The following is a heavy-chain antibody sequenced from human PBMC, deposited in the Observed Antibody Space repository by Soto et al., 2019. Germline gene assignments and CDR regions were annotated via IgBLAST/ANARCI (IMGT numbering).Heavy chain of an antibody. V-gene: IGHV3-33*01. D-gene: IGHD3-9*01. CDR1: GVNFGNYA. J-gene: IGHJ6*02. CDR3: GRDPKTGLAYGLDV. CDR2: IWSDGSEK. Sequence: QEQLVESGGGVVQPGQSLRLACATSGVNFGNYAMHWVRQAPGKGLEWLAVIWSDGSEKFYADSVKGRFTISRDTYKNTLYLQMNSLRAEDTATYYCGRDPKTGLAYGLDVWGQGTTVTVAS.